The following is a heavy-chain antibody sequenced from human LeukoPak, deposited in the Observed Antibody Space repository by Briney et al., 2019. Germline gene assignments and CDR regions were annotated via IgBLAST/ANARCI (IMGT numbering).Heavy chain of an antibody. CDR3: ERKRRNSYVYGY. Sequence: PGGSLRLSCAASGFTFSSYSMNWVRQAPGKGLEWVSSISSSSSYIYYADSVKGRFTISRDNAKNSLYLQMNSLRAEDTAVYYCERKRRNSYVYGYWGQETLVTVSS. CDR1: GFTFSSYS. CDR2: ISSSSSYI. J-gene: IGHJ4*02. V-gene: IGHV3-21*01. D-gene: IGHD5-18*01.